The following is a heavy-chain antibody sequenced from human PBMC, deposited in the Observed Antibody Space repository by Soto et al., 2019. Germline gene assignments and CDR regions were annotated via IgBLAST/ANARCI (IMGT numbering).Heavy chain of an antibody. J-gene: IGHJ4*02. Sequence: QLQLQESGPGLVKPSETLSLTCTVSGGSMSSSSYYWGWIRQPPGKGLEWIGSIYYSGSTYYNPSLKSRVTISVDTSKNQFSLKLSSVTAADTAVYYCARLAAMVTGFDYWGQGTLVTVSS. V-gene: IGHV4-39*01. CDR2: IYYSGST. D-gene: IGHD5-18*01. CDR1: GGSMSSSSYY. CDR3: ARLAAMVTGFDY.